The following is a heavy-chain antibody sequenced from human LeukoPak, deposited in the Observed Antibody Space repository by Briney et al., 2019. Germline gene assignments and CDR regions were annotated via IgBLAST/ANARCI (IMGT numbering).Heavy chain of an antibody. D-gene: IGHD3-3*01. CDR3: ARDHTIFGVVTPPNWFDP. Sequence: ASVKVSCKATGFTFTNYDINWVRQATGQGLEWMGWMNPINGNTGYAQKFQGRVTMTRDTSISTAYMELRSLTSEDTAVYYCARDHTIFGVVTPPNWFDPWGQGTLVTVSS. CDR1: GFTFTNYD. V-gene: IGHV1-8*01. J-gene: IGHJ5*02. CDR2: MNPINGNT.